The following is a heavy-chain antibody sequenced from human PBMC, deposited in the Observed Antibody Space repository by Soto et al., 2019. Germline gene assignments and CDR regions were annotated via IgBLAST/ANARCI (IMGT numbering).Heavy chain of an antibody. Sequence: GGSLILSCAASGFTFSSYGMHWVRQAPGKGLEWVAVISYDGSNKYYADSVKGRFTISRDNSKNTLYLQMNSLRAEDTAVYYCAKDVGGRYFDYWGQGTLVNV. CDR3: AKDVGGRYFDY. D-gene: IGHD1-26*01. CDR2: ISYDGSNK. V-gene: IGHV3-30*18. CDR1: GFTFSSYG. J-gene: IGHJ4*02.